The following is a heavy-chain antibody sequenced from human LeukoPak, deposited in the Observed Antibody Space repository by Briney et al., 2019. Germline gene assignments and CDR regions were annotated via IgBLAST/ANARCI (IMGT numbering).Heavy chain of an antibody. V-gene: IGHV3-11*04. J-gene: IGHJ4*02. D-gene: IGHD4-17*01. CDR2: ISSSGSTI. Sequence: GGSLRLSCAASGFTFSDYYMSWIRQAPGKGLEWVSYISSSGSTIYYADSVKGRFTISRDNAKNSLYLQMNSLRADDTGVYYCARDIVNGDYVSAYWGQGTLVTVSS. CDR3: ARDIVNGDYVSAY. CDR1: GFTFSDYY.